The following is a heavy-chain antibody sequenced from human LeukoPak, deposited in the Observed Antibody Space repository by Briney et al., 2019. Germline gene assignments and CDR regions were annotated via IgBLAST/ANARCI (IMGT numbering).Heavy chain of an antibody. V-gene: IGHV4-34*01. D-gene: IGHD2-15*01. CDR2: VNHSGTT. CDR3: ARAKPYCSGVNCFSPAYYYLDV. J-gene: IGHJ6*03. CDR1: GVSFSGYY. Sequence: SETLSLTCAVYGVSFSGYYWSWIRQPPGKGLEWIGEVNHSGTTNYNPSFTSRLTISVDTSRKQFFLKLRSVTAADTAVYYCARAKPYCSGVNCFSPAYYYLDVWGKGTTVTVSS.